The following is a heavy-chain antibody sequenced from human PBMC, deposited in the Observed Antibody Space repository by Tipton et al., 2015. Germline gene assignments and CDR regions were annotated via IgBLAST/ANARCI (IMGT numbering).Heavy chain of an antibody. CDR1: GGSISNSNYY. J-gene: IGHJ4*02. Sequence: TLSLTCTVSGGSISNSNYYWGWIRQPPGKGLEWIGSLSYSGKTDYNPPLRSRVTISVDTSKNQFSLRLSSATAADTAVYYCARLTGDYYDSATYDPTYIDYWGQGILVSVSS. V-gene: IGHV4-39*07. CDR3: ARLTGDYYDSATYDPTYIDY. CDR2: LSYSGKT. D-gene: IGHD3-22*01.